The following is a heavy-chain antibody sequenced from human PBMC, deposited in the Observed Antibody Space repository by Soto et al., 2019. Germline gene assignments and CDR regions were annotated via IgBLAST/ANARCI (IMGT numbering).Heavy chain of an antibody. V-gene: IGHV1-69*01. CDR3: ARAITIFGVPESSGIDV. J-gene: IGHJ6*02. CDR1: GGTFSSYA. Sequence: QVQLVQSGAEVKKPGSSVKVSCKASGGTFSSYAISWVRQAPGQGLEWMGGIIPIFGTANYAQKFQGTVTIAADEYTSTAYMELRRLRSEDTAVYYCARAITIFGVPESSGIDVWGQGTTVTVSS. D-gene: IGHD3-3*01. CDR2: IIPIFGTA.